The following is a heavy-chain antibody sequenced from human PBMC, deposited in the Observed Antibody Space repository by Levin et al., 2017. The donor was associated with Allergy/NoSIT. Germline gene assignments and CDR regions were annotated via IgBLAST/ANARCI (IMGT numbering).Heavy chain of an antibody. CDR1: GYSFTSYW. CDR3: ARRDSDGSNSFDY. Sequence: GESLKISCQASGYSFTSYWFGWVGKRPGKGLEWMGLIFPRDSDTRVSPSFQGQIIMSVAKSISTAYLQWSSLKASDSAMYYCARRDSDGSNSFDYWGQGTLVTVSS. J-gene: IGHJ4*02. V-gene: IGHV5-51*01. CDR2: IFPRDSDT. D-gene: IGHD4-23*01.